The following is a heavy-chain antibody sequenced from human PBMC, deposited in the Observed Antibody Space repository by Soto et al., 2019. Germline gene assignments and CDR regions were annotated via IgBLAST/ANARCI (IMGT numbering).Heavy chain of an antibody. CDR3: ARHPGYGLYYFDY. CDR2: IYHTKNT. Sequence: SETLSLTCTVSGVSISDGGYTWSWIRQPPGKGLEWIGYIYHTKNTYYSPSLKSRVTMSVDTSKSQFSLKLSSVTAADTAVYYCARHPGYGLYYFDYWGQGTLVTVSS. V-gene: IGHV4-30-2*01. CDR1: GVSISDGGYT. D-gene: IGHD5-18*01. J-gene: IGHJ4*02.